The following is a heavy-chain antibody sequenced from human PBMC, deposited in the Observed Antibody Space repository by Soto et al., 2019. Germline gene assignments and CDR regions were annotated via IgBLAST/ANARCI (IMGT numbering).Heavy chain of an antibody. D-gene: IGHD6-13*01. CDR2: IYPGDSDT. CDR1: GYSFTRYF. CDR3: ARHGSSWYSRWFDP. V-gene: IGHV5-51*01. J-gene: IGHJ5*02. Sequence: GESLKLSCTGSGYSFTRYFIGWVRQMPGKGLEWMGIIYPGDSDTRYSPSFQGQVTISADKSISTAYLQWSSQKASDTAMYYCARHGSSWYSRWFDPWGQGTLVTVSS.